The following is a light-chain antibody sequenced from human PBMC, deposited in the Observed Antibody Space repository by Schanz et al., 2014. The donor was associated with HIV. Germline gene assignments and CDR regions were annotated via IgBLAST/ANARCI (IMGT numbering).Light chain of an antibody. V-gene: IGKV3-15*01. CDR1: QSVSSN. CDR3: QQYGRSPWT. J-gene: IGKJ1*01. Sequence: EIVLTQSPATLSVSPGESATLSCRASQSVSSNLAWYQQKPGQAPRLLIYGASTRATGIPARFSGSGSGTEFTLTISRLEPEDFAVYYCQQYGRSPWTFGQGTKVEVK. CDR2: GAS.